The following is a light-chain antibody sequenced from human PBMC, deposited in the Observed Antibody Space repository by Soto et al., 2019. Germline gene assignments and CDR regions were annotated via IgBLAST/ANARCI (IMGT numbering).Light chain of an antibody. CDR1: QTVGIS. V-gene: IGKV3-11*01. J-gene: IGKJ3*01. CDR3: QQRTNWLFT. CDR2: DAS. Sequence: LTQSPASLYLSPGERATLSCRASQTVGISLAWYQHKPGQPPRLLIYDASKRATGIPARFGGSGSGTDFTLTISSLEPEDFAVYYCQQRTNWLFTFGPGTKVDIK.